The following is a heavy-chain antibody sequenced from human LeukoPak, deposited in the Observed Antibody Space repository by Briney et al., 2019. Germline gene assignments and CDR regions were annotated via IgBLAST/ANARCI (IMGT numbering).Heavy chain of an antibody. Sequence: GASVKVSCKASGYTFTSYDINWVRQATGQGLEWMGWMNPNSGNTGYAQKFQGRVTMTRNTSISTAYMELSSLRSEDTAVYYGARGKKYCSSTSCYRVDYWGQGTLVTVSS. D-gene: IGHD2-2*01. CDR2: MNPNSGNT. CDR3: ARGKKYCSSTSCYRVDY. CDR1: GYTFTSYD. J-gene: IGHJ4*02. V-gene: IGHV1-8*01.